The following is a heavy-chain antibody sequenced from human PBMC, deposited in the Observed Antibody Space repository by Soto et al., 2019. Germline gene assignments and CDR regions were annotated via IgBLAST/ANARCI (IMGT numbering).Heavy chain of an antibody. Sequence: GGSLRLSCAASGFTFSSYDMNWVRQAPGKGLEWVSSISTSSSYIYYADSVKGRFTISRDNAKNSLNLQMNSLRVEDTAVYHCAAALGTYSPFDYWGQGTPVTVSS. CDR1: GFTFSSYD. CDR3: AAALGTYSPFDY. J-gene: IGHJ4*02. CDR2: ISTSSSYI. V-gene: IGHV3-21*01. D-gene: IGHD5-18*01.